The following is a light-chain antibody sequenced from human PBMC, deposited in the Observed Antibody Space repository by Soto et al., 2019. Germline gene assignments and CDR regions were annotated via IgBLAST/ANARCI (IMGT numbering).Light chain of an antibody. CDR2: DDS. J-gene: IGLJ7*01. CDR3: QVWDSSTDLWV. Sequence: SYELTQPPSVSVAPRQTARITCGGTNIGSKSVHWYQQKPGQAPVLVVYDDSGRPSGIPERFSGSNSENTATLTISRVEAGDEADYYCQVWDSSTDLWVFGGGTQLTVL. V-gene: IGLV3-21*02. CDR1: NIGSKS.